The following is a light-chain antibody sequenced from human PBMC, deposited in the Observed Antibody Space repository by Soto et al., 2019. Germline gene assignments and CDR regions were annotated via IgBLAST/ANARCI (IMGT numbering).Light chain of an antibody. CDR2: GAS. V-gene: IGKV3D-15*01. CDR3: QQYNSWPPIT. Sequence: ESVFTPSPATLSLSPGERATLSFIASQSVSSKLAWYQQKPGQAPRLLIYGASTRATGIPARFSGSGSGTEFTLTISSLQSEDFAVYYCQQYNSWPPITFGQGTRLAVK. CDR1: QSVSSK. J-gene: IGKJ5*01.